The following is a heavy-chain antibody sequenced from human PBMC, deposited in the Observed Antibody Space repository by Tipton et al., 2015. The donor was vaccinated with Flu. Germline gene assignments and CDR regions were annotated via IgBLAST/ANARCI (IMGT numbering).Heavy chain of an antibody. CDR3: AGRDFSNYVSEPKNWFDP. Sequence: TLSLTCSVSGDSIGSLYYWGWIRQPPGKGLEWIGNVYRSGNTYYNTSLKSRVTISVDASKNQFSLKLTSVTAADTAIYYCAGRDFSNYVSEPKNWFDPWGQGTLVTVSS. V-gene: IGHV4-38-2*01. D-gene: IGHD4-11*01. CDR2: VYRSGNT. CDR1: GDSIGSLYY. J-gene: IGHJ5*02.